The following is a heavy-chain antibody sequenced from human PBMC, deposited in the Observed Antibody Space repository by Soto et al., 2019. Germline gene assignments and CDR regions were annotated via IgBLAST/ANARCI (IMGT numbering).Heavy chain of an antibody. D-gene: IGHD6-19*01. CDR1: GVTFRDHW. Sequence: GGSLRLSCAASGVTFRDHWMHWVRQAPGKGLVWVSRINSDGSTTTYADSVKGRFTISRDNAKSTLYLQLNSLRAEDTALYYCARGYSSGPDYWGQGTLVTVSS. CDR3: ARGYSSGPDY. V-gene: IGHV3-74*01. J-gene: IGHJ4*02. CDR2: INSDGSTT.